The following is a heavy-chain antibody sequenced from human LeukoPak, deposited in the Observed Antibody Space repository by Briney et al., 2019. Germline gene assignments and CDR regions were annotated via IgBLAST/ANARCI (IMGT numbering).Heavy chain of an antibody. CDR2: IRYDGSNK. J-gene: IGHJ3*02. CDR3: AIPYDSSGYYYGDAFDI. D-gene: IGHD3-22*01. CDR1: GFTFSSYG. Sequence: GGSLRLSCAASGFTFSSYGMHWVRQAPGKGLEWVAFIRYDGSNKYYADSVKGRFTVSRDNSKNTLYLQMNSLRAEDTAVYYCAIPYDSSGYYYGDAFDIWGQGTMVTVSS. V-gene: IGHV3-30*02.